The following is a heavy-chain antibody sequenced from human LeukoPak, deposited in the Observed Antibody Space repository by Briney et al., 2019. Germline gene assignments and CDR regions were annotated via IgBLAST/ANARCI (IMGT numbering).Heavy chain of an antibody. J-gene: IGHJ4*02. CDR3: ARGRARPDY. CDR2: IRYDGSNK. CDR1: GFTVSNNY. V-gene: IGHV3-30*02. D-gene: IGHD6-6*01. Sequence: GGSLRLSCAASGFTVSNNYMSWVRQAPGKGLEWVAFIRYDGSNKYYADSVKGRFTISRDNSKNTLYLQMNSLRAEDTAVYYCARGRARPDYWGQGTLVTVSS.